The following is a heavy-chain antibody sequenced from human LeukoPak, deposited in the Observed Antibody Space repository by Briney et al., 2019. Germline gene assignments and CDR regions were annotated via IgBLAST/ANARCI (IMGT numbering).Heavy chain of an antibody. CDR1: GFTFDDYA. CDR2: ISYDGSNK. V-gene: IGHV3-30-3*01. CDR3: ARDLRALGIDY. D-gene: IGHD3-10*01. J-gene: IGHJ4*02. Sequence: GRSLGLSCAASGFTFDDYAMHWVRQAPGKGLEWVAVISYDGSNKYYADSVKGRFTISRDNSKNTLYLQMNSLRAEDTAVYYCARDLRALGIDYWGQGTLVTVSS.